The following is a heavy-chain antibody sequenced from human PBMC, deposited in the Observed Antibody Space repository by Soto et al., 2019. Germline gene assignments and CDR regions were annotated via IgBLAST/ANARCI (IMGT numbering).Heavy chain of an antibody. J-gene: IGHJ5*02. CDR2: ISGSGGST. Sequence: GGSLRLSCAASGFTFSSYAMSRVRQAPGKGLEWVSVISGSGGSTYYADSVKGRFTISRDNSKNTLYPQMNSLRAEDTAVYYCAKGVVAATPFRPWFDPWGQGTLVTVSS. CDR1: GFTFSSYA. CDR3: AKGVVAATPFRPWFDP. V-gene: IGHV3-23*01. D-gene: IGHD2-15*01.